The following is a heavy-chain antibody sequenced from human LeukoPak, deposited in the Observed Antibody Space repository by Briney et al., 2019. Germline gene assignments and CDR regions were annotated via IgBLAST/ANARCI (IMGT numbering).Heavy chain of an antibody. J-gene: IGHJ3*02. D-gene: IGHD5-24*01. V-gene: IGHV1-2*02. Sequence: GASVKVSCKTSGYTFSGYYMHWVRQAPGQGLEWMGWINPNSGGTDYAQKFQGRVTMTRDTSITTAYMELSRLTSDDTAVYYCAVYARDGYTFDIWGQGTMVTVSS. CDR2: INPNSGGT. CDR1: GYTFSGYY. CDR3: AVYARDGYTFDI.